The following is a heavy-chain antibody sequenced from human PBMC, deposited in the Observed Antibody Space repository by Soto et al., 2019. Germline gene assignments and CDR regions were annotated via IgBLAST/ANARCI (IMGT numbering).Heavy chain of an antibody. Sequence: GGSLRLSCAASGFTFDDYAMHWVRQAPGKGLESVSGISWNSGSIGYADSVKGRFTISRDNAKNSLYLQMNSLRAEDTALYYCAKAKLTTVTGDAFDIWGQGTMVTVSS. CDR1: GFTFDDYA. D-gene: IGHD4-17*01. V-gene: IGHV3-9*01. J-gene: IGHJ3*02. CDR3: AKAKLTTVTGDAFDI. CDR2: ISWNSGSI.